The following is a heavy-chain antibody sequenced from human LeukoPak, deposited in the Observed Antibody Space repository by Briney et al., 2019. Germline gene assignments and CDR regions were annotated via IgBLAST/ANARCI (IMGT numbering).Heavy chain of an antibody. CDR1: GFTFSSHW. J-gene: IGHJ4*02. D-gene: IGHD2-8*01. V-gene: IGHV3-74*01. CDR3: ASGYCPNGVCSHNRRY. CDR2: IGTGGSIT. Sequence: VGSLRLSCAASGFTFSSHWMHWVRQGPGKGLVWLSRIGTGGSITNYADSVKCRLTISRDNANNTLYLEINSLTAEDTAVYFCASGYCPNGVCSHNRRYWGRGTLVTVSS.